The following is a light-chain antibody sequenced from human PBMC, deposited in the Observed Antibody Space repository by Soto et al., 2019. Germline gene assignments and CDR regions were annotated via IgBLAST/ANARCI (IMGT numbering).Light chain of an antibody. CDR1: QSVSSN. Sequence: EIVMTQSPATLSVSPGERATLSCRASQSVSSNLAWYQQKPGQAPRLLIYGASTRATGIPARFSGSGSGTEFTLTISRLQSEGFAVYYCQQYNNWQFTFGPGTKVDI. V-gene: IGKV3-15*01. CDR3: QQYNNWQFT. CDR2: GAS. J-gene: IGKJ3*01.